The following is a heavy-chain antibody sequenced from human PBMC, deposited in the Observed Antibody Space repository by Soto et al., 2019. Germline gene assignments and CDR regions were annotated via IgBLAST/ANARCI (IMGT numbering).Heavy chain of an antibody. D-gene: IGHD2-15*01. CDR2: ISGSGVGT. Sequence: GGSLRLSCAASGFTFSGYAMSWVRQAPGKGLEWVSPISGSGVGTYYADSVKGRFTISRHNSKNTLYLQMNSLRAEDTAVYYCARYCSGGSCYGRFDPWGQGTMVTVSS. V-gene: IGHV3-23*01. J-gene: IGHJ5*02. CDR3: ARYCSGGSCYGRFDP. CDR1: GFTFSGYA.